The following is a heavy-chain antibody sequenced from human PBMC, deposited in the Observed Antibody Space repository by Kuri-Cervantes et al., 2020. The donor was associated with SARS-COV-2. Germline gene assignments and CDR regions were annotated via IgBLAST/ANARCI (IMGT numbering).Heavy chain of an antibody. CDR3: ARGWDYNTAHMAV. J-gene: IGHJ6*03. CDR2: IKQDGSEK. V-gene: IGHV3-7*04. D-gene: IGHD1-1*01. Sequence: GESLKISCAASGFTFSSYWMSWVRQAPGKGLEWVANIKQDGSEKYYVDSVKGRFTISRDNAKNSLYLQMNSLRAEDTAVYYCARGWDYNTAHMAVWGEGTTVTVSS. CDR1: GFTFSSYW.